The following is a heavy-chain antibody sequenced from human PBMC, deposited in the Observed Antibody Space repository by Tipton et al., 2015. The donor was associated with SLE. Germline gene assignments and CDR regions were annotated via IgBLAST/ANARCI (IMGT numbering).Heavy chain of an antibody. J-gene: IGHJ3*02. CDR1: GGSISSSSYY. Sequence: GLVKPSETLSLTCTVSGGSISSSSYYWSWIRQPPGKGLEWIGYIYYSGSTNYNPSLKSRVTISVDTSKNQFSLKLSSVTAADTAVYNCAIKWGRDDAFDIWGQGTMVTVSS. CDR3: AIKWGRDDAFDI. CDR2: IYYSGST. D-gene: IGHD1-26*01. V-gene: IGHV4-61*05.